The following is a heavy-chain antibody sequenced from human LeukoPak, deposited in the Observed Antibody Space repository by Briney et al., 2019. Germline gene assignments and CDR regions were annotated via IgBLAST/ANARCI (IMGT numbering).Heavy chain of an antibody. CDR1: GGSISSSSYY. J-gene: IGHJ5*02. V-gene: IGHV4-39*01. CDR3: ARQDGGWYFVDWFDP. Sequence: SETLSLTCTVSGGSISSSSYYWGWIRQPPGKGLEYIGEISYGGLTQYNPSLKSRVTISIDKSTNQFSLKLSFVTAADTAVYYCARQDGGWYFVDWFDPWGQGTLVTASS. D-gene: IGHD6-19*01. CDR2: ISYGGLT.